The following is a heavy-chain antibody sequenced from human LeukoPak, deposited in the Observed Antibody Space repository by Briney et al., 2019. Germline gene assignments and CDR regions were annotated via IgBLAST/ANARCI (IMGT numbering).Heavy chain of an antibody. CDR1: GFTFSSYW. D-gene: IGHD1/OR15-1a*01. CDR2: INLDGSEK. Sequence: GGSLRLSCAASGFTFSSYWMSWIRQAPGKGLEWVADINLDGSEKYYVDSVKGRFTISRDNAKNSLNLHMNSLRAEDTAVYYCAREGTRGFFDSWGQGTLVTVSS. V-gene: IGHV3-7*01. CDR3: AREGTRGFFDS. J-gene: IGHJ4*02.